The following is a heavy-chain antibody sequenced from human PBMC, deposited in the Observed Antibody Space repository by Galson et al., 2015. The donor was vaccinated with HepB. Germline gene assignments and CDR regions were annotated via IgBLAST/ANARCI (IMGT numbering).Heavy chain of an antibody. CDR3: ARDPKDSSGYYQD. CDR2: ISSSSSTI. J-gene: IGHJ4*02. D-gene: IGHD3-22*01. CDR1: GFTFSSYS. Sequence: SLRLSCAASGFTFSSYSMNWVRQAPGKGLEWVSYISSSSSTIYYADSVKGRFTISRDNAKNSLYLQMSSLRAEDTAVYYCARDPKDSSGYYQDWGQGTLVTVSS. V-gene: IGHV3-48*01.